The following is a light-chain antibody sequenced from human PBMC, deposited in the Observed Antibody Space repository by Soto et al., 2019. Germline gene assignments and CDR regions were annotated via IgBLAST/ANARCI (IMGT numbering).Light chain of an antibody. CDR1: QSVRSY. CDR3: QQFDDSVT. Sequence: EIVLTQSPATLSLSPGERATLSCRASQSVRSYLAWYQQKPGQAPRLLIYGASDRATGTPDRLSGSGSGTDFTLTISRLEPEDYAVYYCQQFDDSVTFGQGTRLEIK. V-gene: IGKV3-11*01. CDR2: GAS. J-gene: IGKJ5*01.